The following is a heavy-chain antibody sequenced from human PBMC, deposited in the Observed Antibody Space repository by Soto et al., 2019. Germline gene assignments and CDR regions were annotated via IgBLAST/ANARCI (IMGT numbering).Heavy chain of an antibody. Sequence: QVQLVQSGAEVKKPGSSVKVSCKASGGTFSSYTISWVRQAPGQGLEWMGRIIPILGIANYAQKFQGRVTITADKSTSTAYMELSSLRSEDTAVYYCARTVTAGSAFDIWGQGTMVTVSS. CDR1: GGTFSSYT. CDR3: ARTVTAGSAFDI. D-gene: IGHD4-17*01. J-gene: IGHJ3*02. CDR2: IIPILGIA. V-gene: IGHV1-69*02.